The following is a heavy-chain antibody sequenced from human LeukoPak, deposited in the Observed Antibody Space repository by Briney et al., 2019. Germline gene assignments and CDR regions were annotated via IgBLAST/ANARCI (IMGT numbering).Heavy chain of an antibody. D-gene: IGHD3-22*01. CDR3: ARGSTMIVVSYFDY. CDR2: IIPILGIA. J-gene: IGHJ4*02. V-gene: IGHV1-69*04. Sequence: SVKVSCKASGYTFTSYGISWVRQAPGQGLEWMGRIIPILGIANYAQKFQGRVTITADKSTSTAYMELSSLRSEDTAVYYCARGSTMIVVSYFDYWGQGTLVTVSS. CDR1: GYTFTSYG.